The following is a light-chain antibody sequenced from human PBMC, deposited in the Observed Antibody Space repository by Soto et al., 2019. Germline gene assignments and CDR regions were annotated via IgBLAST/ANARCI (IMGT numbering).Light chain of an antibody. J-gene: IGKJ1*01. V-gene: IGKV3D-15*01. Sequence: EILLTQSPATLSVSPGERATLSCRASQSVSSNLAWYQQKPGQATRLIIYGASTRANGIPARFSGSGSGTEFTLTISSLQSEDFAFYYCQQYNNWPPMTFGQGTKVDIK. CDR1: QSVSSN. CDR2: GAS. CDR3: QQYNNWPPMT.